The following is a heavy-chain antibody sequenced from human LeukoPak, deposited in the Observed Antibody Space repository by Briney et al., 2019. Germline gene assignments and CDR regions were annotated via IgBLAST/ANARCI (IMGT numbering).Heavy chain of an antibody. CDR2: ISAYSGNT. V-gene: IGHV1-18*01. Sequence: ASVKVSCKASGYPFDNFGLTWVRPAPGQGLEWMGWISAYSGNTHYAQKFRGRLTMTTDTSTTTAYLELRSLKSDDTAVYYCARDRLGGDLTGESLYWGQGTLVTVSS. CDR3: ARDRLGGDLTGESLY. D-gene: IGHD4-17*01. J-gene: IGHJ4*02. CDR1: GYPFDNFG.